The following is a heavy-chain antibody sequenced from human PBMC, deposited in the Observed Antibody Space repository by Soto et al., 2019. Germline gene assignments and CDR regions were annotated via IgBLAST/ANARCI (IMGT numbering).Heavy chain of an antibody. D-gene: IGHD1-26*01. CDR3: ARGGWAY. CDR2: MSYDGSNK. Sequence: QVQLVESGGGVVQPGRSLRLSCAASGFTFSSYAMHWVRRAPGKGLEWMAVMSYDGSNKYYADSVKGRVTISRDNAKNPLYLQMNSLRPEDTALYYCARGGWAYWGQGTLVVVSA. J-gene: IGHJ4*02. V-gene: IGHV3-30-3*01. CDR1: GFTFSSYA.